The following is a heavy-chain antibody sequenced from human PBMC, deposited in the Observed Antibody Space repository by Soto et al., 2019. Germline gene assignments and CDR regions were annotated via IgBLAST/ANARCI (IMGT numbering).Heavy chain of an antibody. CDR3: ARDRHSSGWYEVDY. J-gene: IGHJ4*02. V-gene: IGHV4-59*01. CDR1: GGSISSYY. CDR2: IYYSGST. D-gene: IGHD6-19*01. Sequence: SETLSLTCTVSGGSISSYYWIWIRQPPGKGLEWIGYIYYSGSTNYNPSLKSRVTISVDTSKNQFSLKLSSVTAADTAVYYCARDRHSSGWYEVDYWGQGTLVTVSS.